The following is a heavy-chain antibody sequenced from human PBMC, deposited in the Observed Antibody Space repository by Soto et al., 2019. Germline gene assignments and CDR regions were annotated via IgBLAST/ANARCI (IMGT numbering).Heavy chain of an antibody. J-gene: IGHJ4*02. CDR3: AKALGRDFSDFDS. CDR2: ISDSGGST. V-gene: IGHV3-23*01. D-gene: IGHD3-10*01. Sequence: VGSLRLSCEASGFTFSSNAMTWVRQAPGKGLEWVSAISDSGGSTYYADSVAGRFTISRDNSRHTLYLQMNSLRAEDTAIYYCAKALGRDFSDFDSWGQGT. CDR1: GFTFSSNA.